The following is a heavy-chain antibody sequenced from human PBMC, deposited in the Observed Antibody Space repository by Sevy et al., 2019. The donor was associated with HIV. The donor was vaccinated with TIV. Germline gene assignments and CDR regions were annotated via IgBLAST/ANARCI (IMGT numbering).Heavy chain of an antibody. CDR3: AGSGTWDAFDI. D-gene: IGHD1-26*01. CDR1: GFTFSSYS. CDR2: ISSSSSYI. Sequence: GGSLRLSCAASGFTFSSYSMNWVRQAPGKGLEWVSSISSSSSYIYYADSVKDRFTISRDNAKNSLYLQMNSLRAEDTAVYYCAGSGTWDAFDIWGQWTMVTVSS. J-gene: IGHJ3*02. V-gene: IGHV3-21*01.